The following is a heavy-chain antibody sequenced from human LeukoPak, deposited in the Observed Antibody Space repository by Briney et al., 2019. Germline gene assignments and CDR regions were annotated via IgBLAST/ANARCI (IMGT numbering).Heavy chain of an antibody. D-gene: IGHD3-22*01. CDR1: GYTFTGYY. J-gene: IGHJ3*02. CDR2: IYPNSGGT. Sequence: ASVKVSCKTSGYTFTGYYMHWVRQAPGQGLEWMGWIYPNSGGTKYAQKFQGRVTMTRDTPISTAYMELSRLRSDDTAVYYCARALFSYDSSAYNAFDIWGQGTMVTVSS. V-gene: IGHV1-2*02. CDR3: ARALFSYDSSAYNAFDI.